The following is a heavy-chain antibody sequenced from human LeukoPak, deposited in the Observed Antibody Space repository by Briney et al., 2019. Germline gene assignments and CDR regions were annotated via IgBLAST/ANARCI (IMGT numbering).Heavy chain of an antibody. CDR3: ARRGLVPAAYNWFDP. V-gene: IGHV1-18*01. CDR1: GYTFTSYG. CDR2: ISAYNGNT. J-gene: IGHJ5*02. Sequence: PRASVKVSCKASGYTFTSYGISWVRQAPGQGLEWMGWISAYNGNTNYAQKLQGRVTMTTDTSTSTAYMELRSLRSDDTAVYYCARRGLVPAAYNWFDPWGQGTLVTVSS. D-gene: IGHD2-2*01.